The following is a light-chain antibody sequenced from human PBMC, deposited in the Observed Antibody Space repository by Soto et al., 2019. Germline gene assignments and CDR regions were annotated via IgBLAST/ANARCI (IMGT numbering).Light chain of an antibody. CDR1: SSDVGGYNY. V-gene: IGLV2-11*01. Sequence: QSALTQPGSVSGSPGQSVTISCTGTSSDVGGYNYVSWYQQHPGKAPKFIIYDVSKRPSGVPNRFSGSKSGNTASLTISGLQAEDEADYYCSSYAGSNTLIFGGGTKLTVL. CDR3: SSYAGSNTLI. J-gene: IGLJ2*01. CDR2: DVS.